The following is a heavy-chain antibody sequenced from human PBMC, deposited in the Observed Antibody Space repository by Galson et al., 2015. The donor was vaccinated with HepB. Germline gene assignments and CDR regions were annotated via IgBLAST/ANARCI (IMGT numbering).Heavy chain of an antibody. Sequence: SVKVSCKASGYTFTSYGISWVRQAPGQGLEWMGWISAYNGNTNYAQKLQGRVTMTTDTSTSTAYMELRSLRSDDTAVYYCARTAGIVGATTSDYWGQGTLVTVSS. D-gene: IGHD1-26*01. CDR1: GYTFTSYG. CDR2: ISAYNGNT. J-gene: IGHJ4*02. CDR3: ARTAGIVGATTSDY. V-gene: IGHV1-18*01.